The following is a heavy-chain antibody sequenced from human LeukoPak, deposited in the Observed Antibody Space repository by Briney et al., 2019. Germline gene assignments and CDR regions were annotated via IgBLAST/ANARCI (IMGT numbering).Heavy chain of an antibody. D-gene: IGHD3-9*01. CDR2: VYRSGST. J-gene: IGHJ3*01. CDR1: GYSISSGYY. Sequence: SETLSLTCVVSGYSISSGYYWGWIRQPPGKGLEWIGTVYRSGSTYYNPSLKSRVTISLATSKNEFSLRLSSVAAADTAVYYCARHDILGSSAWIVAFDVWGQGTMVTVS. CDR3: ARHDILGSSAWIVAFDV. V-gene: IGHV4-38-2*01.